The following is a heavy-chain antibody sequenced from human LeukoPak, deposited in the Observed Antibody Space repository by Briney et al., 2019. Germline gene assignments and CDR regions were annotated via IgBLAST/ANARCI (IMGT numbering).Heavy chain of an antibody. CDR3: ARAYSYGYGPLDY. J-gene: IGHJ4*02. Sequence: GASLKVSCKSSGYSFTSYGINWGRQAPGQGLEWMGWISTDNGNTDYAQKRQGRVTMTTDTSTSTAYMEVRSLRSDDTAVYYCARAYSYGYGPLDYWGQGTLVTVSS. V-gene: IGHV1-18*04. D-gene: IGHD5-18*01. CDR1: GYSFTSYG. CDR2: ISTDNGNT.